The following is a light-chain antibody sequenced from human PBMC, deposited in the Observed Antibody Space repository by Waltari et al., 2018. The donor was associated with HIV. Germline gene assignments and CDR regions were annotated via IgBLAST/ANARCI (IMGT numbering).Light chain of an antibody. CDR3: QSYDSTLSGPRV. J-gene: IGLJ1*01. Sequence: QSVLTPPPSVSGAPGPGVTISCTGSSSNIGAGYDVHWYRNLPGTAPKLLIHENNKRPSGVPDRFSGSRSGTSASLAISGLQADDEADYYCQSYDSTLSGPRVFGTGTKVTVL. CDR1: SSNIGAGYD. CDR2: ENN. V-gene: IGLV1-40*01.